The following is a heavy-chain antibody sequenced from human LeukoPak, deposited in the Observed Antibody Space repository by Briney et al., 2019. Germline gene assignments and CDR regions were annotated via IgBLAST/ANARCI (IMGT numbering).Heavy chain of an antibody. CDR1: GGSISSGDYY. CDR2: IYYSGST. CDR3: ARAPYPPTYYDFWSGYYYAFDI. J-gene: IGHJ3*02. D-gene: IGHD3-3*01. V-gene: IGHV4-30-4*01. Sequence: SQTLSLTCTVSGGSISSGDYYWSWIRQPPGKGLEWIGYIYYSGSTYYNPSLKSRVTISVDTSKNQFSLKLSSVTAADTAVYYCARAPYPPTYYDFWSGYYYAFDIWGQGTMVTVSS.